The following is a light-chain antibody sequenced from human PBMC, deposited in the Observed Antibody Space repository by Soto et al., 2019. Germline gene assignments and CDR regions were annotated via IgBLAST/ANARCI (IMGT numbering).Light chain of an antibody. CDR3: QHCDYLPI. V-gene: IGKV1-33*01. J-gene: IGKJ3*01. CDR1: QDISSS. Sequence: DIQMTQSPSSLSASVGDRVTITCQASQDISSSLNWYQHKPGKAPKLLIYDASILEAGVPSRFSRSGSGTDFTLTISSLQPEDVATYYCQHCDYLPIFGPGTTVDFK. CDR2: DAS.